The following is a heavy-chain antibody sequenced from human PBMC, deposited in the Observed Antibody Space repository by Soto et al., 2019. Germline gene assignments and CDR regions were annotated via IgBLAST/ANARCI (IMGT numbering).Heavy chain of an antibody. J-gene: IGHJ4*02. CDR2: FALMVGT. CDR3: ASRQVRCGIAAAGGLDY. Sequence: PSETLSLTCAVYGGSFTGAYWRWFSEPPGKGRVWIGEFALMVGTNYIPSLKSRVTISVDTSKNQFSLKLSSVTAADTAVYYCASRQVRCGIAAAGGLDYWGQGTLVNVSS. CDR1: GGSFTGAY. V-gene: IGHV4-34*01. D-gene: IGHD6-13*01.